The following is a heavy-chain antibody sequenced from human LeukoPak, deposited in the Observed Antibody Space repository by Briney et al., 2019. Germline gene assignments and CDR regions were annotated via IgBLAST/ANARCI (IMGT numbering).Heavy chain of an antibody. J-gene: IGHJ4*02. CDR3: AKGEVGATKPFDY. CDR2: ISSSSSYI. D-gene: IGHD1-26*01. V-gene: IGHV3-21*04. Sequence: GGSLRLSCAASGFTFSSYSMNWVRQAPGKGLEWVSSISSSSSYIYYADSVKGRFTISRDNAKNSLYLQMNSLRAEDTAVYYCAKGEVGATKPFDYWGQGTLVTVSS. CDR1: GFTFSSYS.